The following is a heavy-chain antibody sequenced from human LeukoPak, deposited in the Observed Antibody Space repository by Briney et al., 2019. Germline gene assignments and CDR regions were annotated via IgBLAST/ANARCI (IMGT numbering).Heavy chain of an antibody. D-gene: IGHD5-24*01. J-gene: IGHJ6*02. CDR2: IRSKGYGGTT. CDR1: GFTFGDHA. CDR3: TRRPTGRWLYYGMDV. Sequence: TGGSLRLSCITSGFTFGDHAMSWVRQAPGKGLDWVGFIRSKGYGGTTEYAASVKGRFTISRDDSKSIAYLQMNSLKSEDTAVYYCTRRPTGRWLYYGMDVWGQGTTVIVSS. V-gene: IGHV3-49*04.